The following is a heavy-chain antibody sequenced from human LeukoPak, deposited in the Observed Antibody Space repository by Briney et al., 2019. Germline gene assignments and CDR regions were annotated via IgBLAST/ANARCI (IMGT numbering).Heavy chain of an antibody. CDR1: GFTFSSYG. J-gene: IGHJ4*02. Sequence: PGRSLRLSCAASGFTFSSYGMHWVRQAPGKGLEWVAVISYDGSNKYYADSVKGRFTISRDNSENTLYLQMNSLRAEDTAVYYCAKGAHSSSWHPFDYWGQGTLVTVSS. D-gene: IGHD6-13*01. V-gene: IGHV3-30*18. CDR2: ISYDGSNK. CDR3: AKGAHSSSWHPFDY.